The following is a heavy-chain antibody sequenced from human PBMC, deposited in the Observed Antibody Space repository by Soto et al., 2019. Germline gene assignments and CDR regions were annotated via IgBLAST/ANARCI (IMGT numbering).Heavy chain of an antibody. D-gene: IGHD3-22*01. CDR1: GYTFTSYG. CDR2: ISAYNGNT. CDR3: ARDDYYSDSSGYYHVIDY. Sequence: QVQLVQSGAEVKKPGASVKVSCKASGYTFTSYGISWVRQAPGQGLEWMGWISAYNGNTNYAQKLQGRVTMTTDTYTSTAYMELRSLRSDDTAVYYCARDDYYSDSSGYYHVIDYWGKGTLVTVSS. J-gene: IGHJ4*02. V-gene: IGHV1-18*01.